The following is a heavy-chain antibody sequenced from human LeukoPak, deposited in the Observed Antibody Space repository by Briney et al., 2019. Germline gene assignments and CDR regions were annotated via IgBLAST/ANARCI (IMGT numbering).Heavy chain of an antibody. Sequence: KPGGSLRLSCAASGFTFSSYSMNWVRQAPGKGLEWVSSISSSSSYIYYADSVKGRLTISRDNAKNSLYLQMNSLRAEDTAVYYCAREPPSGYCSGGSCYSDYWGQGTLVTVSS. V-gene: IGHV3-21*01. D-gene: IGHD2-15*01. CDR1: GFTFSSYS. J-gene: IGHJ4*02. CDR3: AREPPSGYCSGGSCYSDY. CDR2: ISSSSSYI.